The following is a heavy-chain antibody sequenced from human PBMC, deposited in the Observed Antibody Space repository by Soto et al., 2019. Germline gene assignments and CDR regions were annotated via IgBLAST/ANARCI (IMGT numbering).Heavy chain of an antibody. J-gene: IGHJ5*02. CDR1: GFTFGDNE. Sequence: EVQLVESGGHMVQPGRSLRLSCTASGFTFGDNEMSWFRQAPGEGLGWVGFIRSRAYGRTTEYAASVKGRFTISRDDSKSIAYLQMNSLKTEDTALYYCTRGCIFGPRINWFDPWGHGTMVTVSS. CDR2: IRSRAYGRTT. D-gene: IGHD3-3*01. V-gene: IGHV3-49*03. CDR3: TRGCIFGPRINWFDP.